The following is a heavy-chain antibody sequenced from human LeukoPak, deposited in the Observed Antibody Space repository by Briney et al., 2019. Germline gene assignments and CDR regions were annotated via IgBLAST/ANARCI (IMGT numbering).Heavy chain of an antibody. CDR1: GYTFTGYY. CDR3: ARDRLYRYSSQKALSDY. Sequence: ASVKVSRKASGYTFTGYYMHWVRQAPGQGLEWMGWINPNSGGTNYAQKFQGRVTMTRDTSISTAYMELSRLRSDDTAVYYCARDRLYRYSSQKALSDYWGQGTLVTVSS. J-gene: IGHJ4*02. D-gene: IGHD6-13*01. CDR2: INPNSGGT. V-gene: IGHV1-2*02.